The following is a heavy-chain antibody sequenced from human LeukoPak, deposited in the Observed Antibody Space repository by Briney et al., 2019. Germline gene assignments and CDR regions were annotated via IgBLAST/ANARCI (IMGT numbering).Heavy chain of an antibody. D-gene: IGHD3-16*02. CDR3: ARYTGYDYVWGSYRYRYFDY. J-gene: IGHJ4*02. CDR1: GFTFSDDW. Sequence: PGGSLRLSCAASGFTFSDDWMIWVRQAPGKGLEWVSYISSSSSTIYYADSVKGRFTISRDNAKNSLYLQMDSLRAEDTAVYYCARYTGYDYVWGSYRYRYFDYWGQGTLVTVSS. V-gene: IGHV3-48*01. CDR2: ISSSSSTI.